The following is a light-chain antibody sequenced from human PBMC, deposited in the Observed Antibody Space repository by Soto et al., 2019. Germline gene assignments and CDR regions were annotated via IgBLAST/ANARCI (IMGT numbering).Light chain of an antibody. CDR2: DAS. V-gene: IGKV1-5*01. J-gene: IGKJ1*01. CDR3: QQYNSYSRT. CDR1: QSISSW. Sequence: DIQMTQYPSTLSASVVDRVTITCRASQSISSWLAWYQQKPGKAPKLLIYDASSLESGVPSRFSGSGSGTEFTLTISSLQPDDFATYYCQQYNSYSRTFAQRTKVDI.